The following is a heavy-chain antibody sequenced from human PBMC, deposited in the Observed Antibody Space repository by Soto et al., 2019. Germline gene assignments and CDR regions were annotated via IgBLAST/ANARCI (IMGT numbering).Heavy chain of an antibody. Sequence: LLESGGGLVQPGGSLRLSCAASGLTFPSYAMNWVRQAPGKGLEWVSAIGGSGANTYYADSVKGRFTISRDNSKNTAYLQMNSLRAEDTAVHYCAKGSSSTQYLNYYFYHMDVWGKGTTVSVSS. CDR1: GLTFPSYA. V-gene: IGHV3-23*01. CDR3: AKGSSSTQYLNYYFYHMDV. J-gene: IGHJ6*03. D-gene: IGHD2-2*01. CDR2: IGGSGANT.